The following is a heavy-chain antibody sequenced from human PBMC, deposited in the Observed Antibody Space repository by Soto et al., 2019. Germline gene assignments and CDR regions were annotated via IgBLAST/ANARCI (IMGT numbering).Heavy chain of an antibody. Sequence: QVQLVESGGGVVQPGRSLRLSCAASGFTFSSYGMHWVRQAPGKGLEWVAVIWYDGSNKYYADSVKGRFTISRDNSKNTLYLQMNSLRAEDTAVYYCARDSNYYDSSGYYYYWGQGTLVTVS. CDR3: ARDSNYYDSSGYYYY. CDR1: GFTFSSYG. CDR2: IWYDGSNK. D-gene: IGHD3-22*01. J-gene: IGHJ4*02. V-gene: IGHV3-33*01.